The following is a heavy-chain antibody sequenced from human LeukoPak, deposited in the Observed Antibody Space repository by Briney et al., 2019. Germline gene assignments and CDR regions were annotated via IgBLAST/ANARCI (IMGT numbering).Heavy chain of an antibody. CDR2: ISASGGDT. Sequence: GGSLRLSCAASGFTFSSYAMSWVRQAPGKGLEWISGISASGGDTHYTDSVKGRFTISRDNAKNTLYLQMNSLRAEDTAVYYCAKDIWSSGTFLDYWGQGTLVTVSS. CDR3: AKDIWSSGTFLDY. V-gene: IGHV3-23*01. CDR1: GFTFSSYA. D-gene: IGHD3-10*01. J-gene: IGHJ4*02.